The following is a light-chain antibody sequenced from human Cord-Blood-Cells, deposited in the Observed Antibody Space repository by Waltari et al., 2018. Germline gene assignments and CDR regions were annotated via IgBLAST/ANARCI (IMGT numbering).Light chain of an antibody. Sequence: QPVLTQSSSASASLGSSVKLTCTLSSGHSSYIIPWHQQQPGKAPRYLMKLEGSGSYNKGSGVPDRFSCSSSGADRYLTISNLQSEDEADYYCETWDSNTRVFGGGTKLTVL. J-gene: IGLJ3*02. CDR2: LEGSGSY. CDR1: SGHSSYI. V-gene: IGLV4-60*03. CDR3: ETWDSNTRV.